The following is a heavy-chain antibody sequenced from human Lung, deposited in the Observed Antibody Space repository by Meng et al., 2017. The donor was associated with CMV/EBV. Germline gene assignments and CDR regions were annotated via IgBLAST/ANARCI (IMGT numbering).Heavy chain of an antibody. V-gene: IGHV4-61*01. CDR3: ARGFYDCWSGFGAVDY. CDR2: IYNSGST. D-gene: IGHD3-3*01. J-gene: IGHJ4*02. Sequence: LXCTVSGSSVSTSSSYWSWIRQPTGKGLEWIGFIYNSGSTNDNPSLKSRVTISVDTSKNQFSLKLTSVTVADTAVYYGARGFYDCWSGFGAVDYWXQGXLVNVFS. CDR1: GSSVSTSSSY.